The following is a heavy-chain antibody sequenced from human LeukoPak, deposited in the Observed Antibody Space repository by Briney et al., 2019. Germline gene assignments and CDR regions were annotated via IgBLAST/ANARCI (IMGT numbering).Heavy chain of an antibody. D-gene: IGHD3-10*01. CDR3: ARGSVLWFGELLTYYYYGMDV. CDR2: IISDGSST. V-gene: IGHV3-74*01. J-gene: IGHJ6*02. CDR1: GFLLSSYW. Sequence: QAGGSLSLSRAPSGFLLSSYWMHWVRQPPGKGLVWVSRIISDGSSTSYADSVKGQFTISRDNAKNTLYLQMNSLRAEDAAVYYCARGSVLWFGELLTYYYYGMDVWGQGTTVTVSS.